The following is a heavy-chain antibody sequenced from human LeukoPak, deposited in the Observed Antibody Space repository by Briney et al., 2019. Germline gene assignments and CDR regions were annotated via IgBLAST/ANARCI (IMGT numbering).Heavy chain of an antibody. Sequence: SEILSLTCAVYGGSFSGYYWSWIRQPPGKGREWIGEINHSGSSKYNPSLKSRVTISRDTSKNQFSLRLSSVTAADTAVYYCTRQKVGAISMVRGVRIPRGYFDYWGPGTLVTVSS. CDR2: INHSGSS. J-gene: IGHJ4*02. V-gene: IGHV4-34*01. CDR3: TRQKVGAISMVRGVRIPRGYFDY. D-gene: IGHD3-10*01. CDR1: GGSFSGYY.